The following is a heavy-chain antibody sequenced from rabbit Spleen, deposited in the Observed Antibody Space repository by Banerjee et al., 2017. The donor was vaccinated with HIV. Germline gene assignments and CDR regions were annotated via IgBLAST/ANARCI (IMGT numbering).Heavy chain of an antibody. J-gene: IGHJ4*01. CDR1: GFSFSSSYY. CDR2: IYAGSSVST. CDR3: ARGSATMTMVITGYYFNL. Sequence: QEQLVESGGDLVKPGTSLTLTCTASGFSFSSSYYICWVRQAPGKGLECIACIYAGSSVSTYYANWAKGRFTISKTSSTTVTLQMTSLTVADTATYFCARGSATMTMVITGYYFNLWGPGTLVTVS. D-gene: IGHD2-1*01. V-gene: IGHV1S45*01.